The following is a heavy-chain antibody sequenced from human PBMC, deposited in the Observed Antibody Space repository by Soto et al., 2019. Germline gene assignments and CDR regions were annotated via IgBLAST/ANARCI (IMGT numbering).Heavy chain of an antibody. Sequence: GGSLRLSCAASGFTFSSYAMSWVRQAPGKGLEWVSAISGSGGSTYYADSVKGRFTISRDNSKNTLYLQMNSLRAEDTAVYYCAKATAYSSSSYYYYGMDVWGQGTTVTVSS. J-gene: IGHJ6*02. D-gene: IGHD6-6*01. CDR3: AKATAYSSSSYYYYGMDV. V-gene: IGHV3-23*01. CDR2: ISGSGGST. CDR1: GFTFSSYA.